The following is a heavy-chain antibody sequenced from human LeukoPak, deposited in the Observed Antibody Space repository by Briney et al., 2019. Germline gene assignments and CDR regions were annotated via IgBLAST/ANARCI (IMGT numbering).Heavy chain of an antibody. CDR1: GGSFSGYY. V-gene: IGHV4-34*01. Sequence: SETLSLTCAVYGGSFSGYYWSWIRQPPGKGLEWIGEINHSGSTNYSPSLKSRVTISVDTSKNQFSLKLSSVTAADTAVYYCARHATVTTFVLVYWGQGTLVTVSS. CDR3: ARHATVTTFVLVY. J-gene: IGHJ4*02. D-gene: IGHD4-17*01. CDR2: INHSGST.